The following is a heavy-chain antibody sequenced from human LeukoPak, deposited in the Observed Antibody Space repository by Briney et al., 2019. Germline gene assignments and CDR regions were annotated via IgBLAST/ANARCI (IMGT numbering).Heavy chain of an antibody. V-gene: IGHV3-48*03. CDR3: ARDGTPIYSSGWVYMDV. J-gene: IGHJ6*03. CDR2: ISGSGNTI. CDR1: GFTFSSYE. D-gene: IGHD6-25*01. Sequence: GGSLRLSCAASGFTFSSYEMNWVRQAPGKGLEWVSYISGSGNTIYYADSVKGRFTISRDNAENSLYLQMNSLRVEDTAVYYRARDGTPIYSSGWVYMDVWGIGTTVTISS.